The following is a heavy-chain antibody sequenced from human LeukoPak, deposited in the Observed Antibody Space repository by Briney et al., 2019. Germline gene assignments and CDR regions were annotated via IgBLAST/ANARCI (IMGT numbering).Heavy chain of an antibody. CDR3: AKVVVKYYYYMDV. CDR1: GFTFSTYG. J-gene: IGHJ6*03. Sequence: HPGGSLRLSCAASGFTFSTYGMHWVRQAPGKGLEWVAFIRYDGSNKYYADSVKGRFTISRDNSKNTLYLQMNSLRAEDTAVYYCAKVVVKYYYYMDVWGKGITVTVSS. CDR2: IRYDGSNK. D-gene: IGHD3-22*01. V-gene: IGHV3-30*02.